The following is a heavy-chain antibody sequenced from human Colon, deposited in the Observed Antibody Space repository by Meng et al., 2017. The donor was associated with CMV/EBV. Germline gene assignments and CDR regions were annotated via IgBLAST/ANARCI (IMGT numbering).Heavy chain of an antibody. CDR1: GFTFSSYE. J-gene: IGHJ4*02. V-gene: IGHV3-48*03. CDR3: ASWYCSGGSCYRNYFDY. Sequence: GESLKISCAASGFTFSSYEMNWVRQAPGKGLEWVSYISSSGSTIYYADSVKGRFTISRDNAKNSLYLQMNSLRAEDTAVYYCASWYCSGGSCYRNYFDYWGQGTLVTVSS. CDR2: ISSSGSTI. D-gene: IGHD2-15*01.